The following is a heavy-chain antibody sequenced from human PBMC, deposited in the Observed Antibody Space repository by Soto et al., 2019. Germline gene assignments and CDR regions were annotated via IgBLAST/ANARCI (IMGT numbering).Heavy chain of an antibody. J-gene: IGHJ6*03. V-gene: IGHV1-18*01. Sequence: ASVKVSCKASGYTFTSYGISWVRQAPGQGLEWMGWISAYNGNTNYAQKLQGRVTMTTDTSTSTAYMELRSLRSDDTAVYYCARGRRPVTSNYYYYYYMDVWGKGTTVTVSS. D-gene: IGHD4-17*01. CDR1: GYTFTSYG. CDR2: ISAYNGNT. CDR3: ARGRRPVTSNYYYYYYMDV.